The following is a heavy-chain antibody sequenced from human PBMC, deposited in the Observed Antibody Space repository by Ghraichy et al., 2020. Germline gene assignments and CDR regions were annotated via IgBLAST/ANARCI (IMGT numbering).Heavy chain of an antibody. V-gene: IGHV3-74*01. J-gene: IGHJ4*02. CDR3: ARVYGGNSPLDY. D-gene: IGHD4-23*01. CDR2: IKSDGSST. Sequence: GESLNISCAASGFTFSSYAMSWVRQAPGKGLEWVSCIKSDGSSTTYADSVKGRFTISRDNAKNTLYLQMNSLRAEDTAVYFCARVYGGNSPLDYWGQGTLITVSS. CDR1: GFTFSSYA.